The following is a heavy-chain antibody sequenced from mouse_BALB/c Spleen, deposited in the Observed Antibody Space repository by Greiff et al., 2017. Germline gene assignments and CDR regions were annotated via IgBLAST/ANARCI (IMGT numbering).Heavy chain of an antibody. Sequence: EVKLVESGGGLVKPGGSLKLSCAAFGFTFSDYHLFWVRQTPEKRLEWVATISDGGSYTYYPDSVKGRFTISRDNAKNNLYLQMSSLKSEDTAMYYCAREGDGNYAFAYWGQGTLVTVSA. CDR2: ISDGGSYT. CDR3: AREGDGNYAFAY. CDR1: GFTFSDYH. V-gene: IGHV5-4*02. J-gene: IGHJ3*01. D-gene: IGHD2-1*01.